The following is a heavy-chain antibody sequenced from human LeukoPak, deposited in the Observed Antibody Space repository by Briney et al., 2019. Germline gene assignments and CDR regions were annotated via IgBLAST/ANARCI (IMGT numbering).Heavy chain of an antibody. CDR3: ARDSGTTGEVKFDP. Sequence: KASETLSLTRTVSGGSISSYYWSWIRQPAGTALEWIGRIYTSGTITYNPSLKSRVTMSVDTSKNQFSLKLSSVTAADTAVYYCARDSGTTGEVKFDPWGQGTLVTVSS. J-gene: IGHJ5*02. CDR1: GGSISSYY. D-gene: IGHD3-10*01. V-gene: IGHV4-4*07. CDR2: IYTSGTI.